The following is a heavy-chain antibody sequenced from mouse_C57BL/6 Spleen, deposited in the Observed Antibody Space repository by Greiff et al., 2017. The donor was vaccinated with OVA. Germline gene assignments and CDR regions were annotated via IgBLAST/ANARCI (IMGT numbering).Heavy chain of an antibody. J-gene: IGHJ4*01. D-gene: IGHD1-1*01. CDR2: IYPGDGST. V-gene: IGHV1-85*01. Sequence: QVQLQQSGPELVKPGASVKLSCKASGYTFTSYAINWVKQRPGQGLEWIGWIYPGDGSTQYNEKFKGKATLTVDTSSSTAYMELNSLTSEDSAVYFCAREGDYYGSSYGAMDYWGQGTSVTVSS. CDR3: AREGDYYGSSYGAMDY. CDR1: GYTFTSYA.